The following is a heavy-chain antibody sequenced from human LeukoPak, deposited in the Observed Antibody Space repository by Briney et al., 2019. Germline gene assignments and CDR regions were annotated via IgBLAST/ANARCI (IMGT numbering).Heavy chain of an antibody. Sequence: PGGSLRLSCAASGFTFSSYAMSWVRQAPGKGLEWVSGINWNGGSTGYADSVKGRFTISRDNAKNSLYLQMNSLRAEDTALYYCARGLAFLAGAFDIWGQGTMVTVSS. J-gene: IGHJ3*02. CDR3: ARGLAFLAGAFDI. CDR2: INWNGGST. CDR1: GFTFSSYA. V-gene: IGHV3-20*04. D-gene: IGHD3-16*01.